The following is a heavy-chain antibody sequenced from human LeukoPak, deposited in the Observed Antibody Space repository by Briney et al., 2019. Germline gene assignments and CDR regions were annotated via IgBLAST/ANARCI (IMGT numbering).Heavy chain of an antibody. Sequence: GGSLRLSCAASGFTFSGSAMHWVRQASGKGLEWVGRIRSKANSYATAYAASVKGRFTISRDDSKNTAYLQMNSLKTEDTAVYYCTRGAGTDLYFDYWGQGTLVTVSS. J-gene: IGHJ4*02. CDR1: GFTFSGSA. V-gene: IGHV3-73*01. CDR3: TRGAGTDLYFDY. CDR2: IRSKANSYAT. D-gene: IGHD1-1*01.